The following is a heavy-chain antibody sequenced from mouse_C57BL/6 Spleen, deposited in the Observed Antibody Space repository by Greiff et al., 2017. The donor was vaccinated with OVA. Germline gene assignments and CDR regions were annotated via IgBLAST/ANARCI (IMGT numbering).Heavy chain of an antibody. V-gene: IGHV5-4*01. Sequence: EVKLVESGGGLVKPGGSLKLSCAASGFTFSSYAMSWVRQTPEKRLEWVATISDGGSYTYYPDNVKGRFTISRDNAKNNLYMQMSHLKSEDTAMYYCARDVYDGYYNHYFDYWGQGTTLTVSS. CDR1: GFTFSSYA. CDR2: ISDGGSYT. CDR3: ARDVYDGYYNHYFDY. D-gene: IGHD2-3*01. J-gene: IGHJ2*01.